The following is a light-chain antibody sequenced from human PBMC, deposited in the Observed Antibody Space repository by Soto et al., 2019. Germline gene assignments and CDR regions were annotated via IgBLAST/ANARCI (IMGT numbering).Light chain of an antibody. CDR2: DVS. CDR1: SSDVGGYNY. CDR3: SSYTSSATYV. J-gene: IGLJ1*01. Sequence: QSALTQPASVSGSPGQSLTISCTGTSSDVGGYNYVSWYQHYPGKAPKLMIYDVSNRPSGVSNRFSGSKSGNTASLTISRLQAADEAAYYCSSYTSSATYVFGTGTKVTVL. V-gene: IGLV2-14*03.